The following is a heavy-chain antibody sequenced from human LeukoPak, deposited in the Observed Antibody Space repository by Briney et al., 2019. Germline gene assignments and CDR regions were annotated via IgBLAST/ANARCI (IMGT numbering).Heavy chain of an antibody. J-gene: IGHJ5*02. CDR1: GGSFSGYY. V-gene: IGHV4-34*01. CDR2: INHSRST. Sequence: PSETLSLTCAVYGGSFSGYYWSFIRQPPGKGLEWIGEINHSRSTNYNPSLKSRVTISVDTTKNQFSLKLSSVTAADTAIYYCARQHCSSSSCYFDPWGQGTLVTVSS. CDR3: ARQHCSSSSCYFDP. D-gene: IGHD2-2*01.